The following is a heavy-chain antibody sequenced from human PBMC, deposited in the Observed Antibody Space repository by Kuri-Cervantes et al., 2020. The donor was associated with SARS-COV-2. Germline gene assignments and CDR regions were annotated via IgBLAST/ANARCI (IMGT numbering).Heavy chain of an antibody. CDR3: ARYHVVPAAIYYYYYGMDV. J-gene: IGHJ6*02. CDR2: ISSSSSYI. Sequence: GGSLRPASAASGFSFSNAWMSWVRQATGKGLEWVSSISSSSSYIYYTYSVKSRFTISRDNAKNSLYLQINSLRAEDTAVYYCARYHVVPAAIYYYYYGMDVWGQGTTVTVSS. V-gene: IGHV3-21*01. D-gene: IGHD2-2*01. CDR1: GFSFSNAW.